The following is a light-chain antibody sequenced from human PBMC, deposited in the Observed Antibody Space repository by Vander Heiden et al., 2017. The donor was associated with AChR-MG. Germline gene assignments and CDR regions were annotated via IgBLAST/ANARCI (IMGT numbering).Light chain of an antibody. J-gene: IGKJ4*01. Sequence: DFQMTQSPSTLSASVGDRVTITCRASQSISNWLAWYQQKPGKAPKVLIYDASSLESGVPSRFSGSGSGTEFTLTISSLQPDDFATYYCQQENYCFGGGTKVEIK. CDR2: DAS. CDR3: QQENYC. CDR1: QSISNW. V-gene: IGKV1-5*01.